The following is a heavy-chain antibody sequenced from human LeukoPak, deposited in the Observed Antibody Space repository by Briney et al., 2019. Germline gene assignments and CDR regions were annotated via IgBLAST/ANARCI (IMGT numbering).Heavy chain of an antibody. J-gene: IGHJ4*02. V-gene: IGHV4-61*01. D-gene: IGHD2-21*02. Sequence: SETLSLTCTVSGYSISSGYYWGWIRQPPGKGLEWIGYIYYSGSTNYNPSLKSRVTISVDTSKNQFSLKLSSVTAADTAVYYCARVAYCGGDCYSYYFDYWGQGTLVTVSS. CDR3: ARVAYCGGDCYSYYFDY. CDR2: IYYSGST. CDR1: GYSISSGYY.